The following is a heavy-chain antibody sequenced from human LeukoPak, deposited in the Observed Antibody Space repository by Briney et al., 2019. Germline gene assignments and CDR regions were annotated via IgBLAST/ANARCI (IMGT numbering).Heavy chain of an antibody. CDR2: ISSGSGYI. D-gene: IGHD2-2*03. V-gene: IGHV3-21*04. CDR3: ARIDGYCSSASCYSRLDY. Sequence: PGGSLRLSCAASGFTFSSYSMNWVRQVPGTGLEWVSYISSGSGYIYYAGSVKGRFTISRDNAKNSLYLQMNSLRAEDTGIYYCARIDGYCSSASCYSRLDYWGRGILVTVSS. CDR1: GFTFSSYS. J-gene: IGHJ4*02.